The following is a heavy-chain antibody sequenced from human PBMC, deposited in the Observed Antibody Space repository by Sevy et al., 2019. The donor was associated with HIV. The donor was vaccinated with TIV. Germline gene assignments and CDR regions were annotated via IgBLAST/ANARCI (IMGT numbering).Heavy chain of an antibody. CDR2: IYYTGST. CDR3: ARAPPVRSGDDALNWFDP. Sequence: SETLSLTCTVFGGSISAYYWSWIRQSPEKGLQYIGYIYYTGSTNYNPSLKNRVTISVDTSKNQFYLRLTSVTAADTAIYYCARAPPVRSGDDALNWFDPWGQGTLVTVSS. D-gene: IGHD5-12*01. CDR1: GGSISAYY. V-gene: IGHV4-59*01. J-gene: IGHJ5*02.